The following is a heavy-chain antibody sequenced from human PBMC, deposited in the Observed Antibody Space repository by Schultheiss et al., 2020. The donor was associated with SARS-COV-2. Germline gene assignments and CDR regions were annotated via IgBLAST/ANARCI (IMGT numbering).Heavy chain of an antibody. V-gene: IGHV3-49*04. CDR3: TREAFHDY. CDR1: GFTFGDYA. J-gene: IGHJ4*02. Sequence: GESLKISCTASGFTFGDYAMSWVRQAPGKGLEWVGFIRSKAYGGTTEYAASVKGRFTISRDDSKSIAYLQMTSLKTEDTAMYYCTREAFHDYWGQGTLVTVSS. CDR2: IRSKAYGGTT.